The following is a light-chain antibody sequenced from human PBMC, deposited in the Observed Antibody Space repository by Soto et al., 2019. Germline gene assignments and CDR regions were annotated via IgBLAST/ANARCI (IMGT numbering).Light chain of an antibody. J-gene: IGKJ2*01. CDR1: QTVGSW. CDR3: QQSYSAPYT. Sequence: DIQMTQSPSTLSASFGDRVTITCRATQTVGSWLAWYQQKPGKAPKLLIYDASSLRSGVPSRFSGSGSGTDFTLTINTLQPEDFATYYCQQSYSAPYTFGQGTKVDI. V-gene: IGKV1-5*01. CDR2: DAS.